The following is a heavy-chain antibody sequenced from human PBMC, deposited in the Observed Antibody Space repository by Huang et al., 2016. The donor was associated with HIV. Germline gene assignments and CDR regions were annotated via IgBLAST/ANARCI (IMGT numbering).Heavy chain of an antibody. V-gene: IGHV3-23*01. D-gene: IGHD3-3*01. CDR2: SSGSGSST. CDR1: IFTFSTSA. J-gene: IGHJ4*02. Sequence: EVQLLESGGGLVQPGGSLRLSCAASIFTFSTSAMSWVRQAPGRGVEGCSGSSGSGSSTYYADSVKGRFTSSRDNSRNTLYLQMKSLRVEDTAIYYCAKGSERSLTGPKYQYYFDYWGQGTLVTVSS. CDR3: AKGSERSLTGPKYQYYFDY.